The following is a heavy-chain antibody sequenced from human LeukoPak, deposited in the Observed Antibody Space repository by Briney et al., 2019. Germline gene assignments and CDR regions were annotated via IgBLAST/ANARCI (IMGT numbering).Heavy chain of an antibody. CDR2: ITGSGGTT. CDR3: AKDWHGSGYSHFDY. CDR1: GFSFGSYA. D-gene: IGHD4-23*01. V-gene: IGHV3-23*01. J-gene: IGHJ4*02. Sequence: GGSLRLSCAASGFSFGSYALSWVRQAPWKGLEWISAITGSGGTTYYAESVKGRFTISRDNSKDILYLQMTDLSIEDTAVYYCAKDWHGSGYSHFDYWGQGTLVTVSS.